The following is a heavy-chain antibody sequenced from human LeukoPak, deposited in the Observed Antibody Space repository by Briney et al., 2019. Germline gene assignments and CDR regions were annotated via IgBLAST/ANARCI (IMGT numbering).Heavy chain of an antibody. D-gene: IGHD5-18*01. CDR2: IYHSGST. J-gene: IGHJ4*02. CDR3: ARGKTQLWHY. CDR1: GGSISSSSYY. V-gene: IGHV4-39*07. Sequence: SETLSLTCTVSGGSISSSSYYWGWIRQPPGKGLEWIGSIYHSGSTYYNPSLKSRVTISVDTSKNQFSLKLSSVTAADTAVYYCARGKTQLWHYWCQGTLVTVSS.